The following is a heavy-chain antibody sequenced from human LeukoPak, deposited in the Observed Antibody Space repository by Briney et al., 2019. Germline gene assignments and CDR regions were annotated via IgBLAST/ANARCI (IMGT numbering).Heavy chain of an antibody. CDR1: GFTFSSYS. CDR3: ARGQDTVITSRDAFDI. D-gene: IGHD4-23*01. V-gene: IGHV3-21*01. J-gene: IGHJ3*02. CDR2: ISTSSIYI. Sequence: GGSLRLSCAASGFTFSSYSMNWVRQAPGKGLEWVSSISTSSIYIYYADSVKGRFTISRDNAKNSLYLQMNSLRAEDTAVYYCARGQDTVITSRDAFDIWGQGTMVTVSS.